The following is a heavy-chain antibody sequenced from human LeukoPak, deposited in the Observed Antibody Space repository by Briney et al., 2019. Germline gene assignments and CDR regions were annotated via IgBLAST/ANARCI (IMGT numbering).Heavy chain of an antibody. V-gene: IGHV4-59*08. CDR3: AGHHPRNTVDF. J-gene: IGHJ4*02. CDR2: ISVIGSI. CDR1: GGSISSYY. D-gene: IGHD2/OR15-2a*01. Sequence: SETLSLTCTVSGGSISSYYWSWIRQPPGKGLEWIAYISVIGSINYNPSLKSRVTISLDTSKNQFSLKLSSVAAADTAVYYCAGHHPRNTVDFWGQGTLVTVSS.